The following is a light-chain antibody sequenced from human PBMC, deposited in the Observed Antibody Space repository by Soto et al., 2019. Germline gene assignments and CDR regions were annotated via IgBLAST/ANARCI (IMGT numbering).Light chain of an antibody. Sequence: DIQMTQSPSSVSASVGDRVTITCRASQGITSWLAWYQQKPGKAPKLLIYRASNLQSGVPSRFSGSGSGTDLTLTISGLQPADFATYYCQQTTTFPLTFGGGTKVDIK. V-gene: IGKV1-12*01. J-gene: IGKJ4*01. CDR1: QGITSW. CDR3: QQTTTFPLT. CDR2: RAS.